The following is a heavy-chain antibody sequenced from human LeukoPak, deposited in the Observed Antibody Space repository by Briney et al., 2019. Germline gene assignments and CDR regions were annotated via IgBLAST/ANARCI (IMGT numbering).Heavy chain of an antibody. Sequence: SSETLSLTCTVSGGSISSYYWSWIRQPPGKGLEWIGYIYYSGSTNYNPSLKSRVTISVDTSKNQFSLKLRSVTAADTAVYYCARADYDFWSGLLPGAFDIWGQGTMVTVSS. CDR3: ARADYDFWSGLLPGAFDI. D-gene: IGHD3-3*01. J-gene: IGHJ3*02. CDR2: IYYSGST. CDR1: GGSISSYY. V-gene: IGHV4-59*01.